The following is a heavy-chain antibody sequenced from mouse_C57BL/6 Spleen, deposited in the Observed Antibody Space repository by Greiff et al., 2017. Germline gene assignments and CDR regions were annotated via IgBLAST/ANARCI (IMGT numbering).Heavy chain of an antibody. Sequence: EVQRVESEGGLVQPGSSMKLSCTASGFTFSDYYMAWVRQVPEKGLEWVANINYDGSSTYYLDSLKSRFIISRDNAKNILYLQMSSLKSEDTATYYCARHCSSFAMDYWGQGTSVTVSS. CDR1: GFTFSDYY. J-gene: IGHJ4*01. CDR3: ARHCSSFAMDY. V-gene: IGHV5-16*01. D-gene: IGHD1-1*01. CDR2: INYDGSST.